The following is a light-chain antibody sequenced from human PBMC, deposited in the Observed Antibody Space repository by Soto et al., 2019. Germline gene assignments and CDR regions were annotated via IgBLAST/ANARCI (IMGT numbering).Light chain of an antibody. Sequence: EIVLTQSPATLSMSPGERATLSCRASQSVNTNLAWYQEKPGQAPRLLMYGAYTRATGIPARFSGSGSGTEFTLTISSLQSEDFVIYYCQQYDNWPLTFGGGTKVELK. CDR3: QQYDNWPLT. V-gene: IGKV3-15*01. CDR1: QSVNTN. J-gene: IGKJ4*01. CDR2: GAY.